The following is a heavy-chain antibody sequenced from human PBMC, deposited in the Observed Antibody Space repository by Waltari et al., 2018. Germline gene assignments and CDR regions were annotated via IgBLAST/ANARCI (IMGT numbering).Heavy chain of an antibody. CDR1: GYSISSGYY. CDR3: ARRRGGRAFDI. V-gene: IGHV4-38-2*01. D-gene: IGHD3-10*01. CDR2: IYHSGST. J-gene: IGHJ3*02. Sequence: QVQLQESGPGLVKPSETLSLTCAVSGYSISSGYYWGWIRQPPGKGLEWIGSIYHSGSTYYNPSLKSRVTISVDTSKNQSSLKLSSVTAADTAVYYCARRRGGRAFDIWGQGTMVTVSS.